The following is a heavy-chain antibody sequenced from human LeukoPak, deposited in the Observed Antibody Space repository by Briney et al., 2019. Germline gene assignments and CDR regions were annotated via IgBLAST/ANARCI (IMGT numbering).Heavy chain of an antibody. CDR3: AKDTGYDGSWYFSDY. J-gene: IGHJ4*02. CDR2: IRYDGSNK. D-gene: IGHD6-13*01. V-gene: IGHV3-30*02. CDR1: GFTFSSYS. Sequence: GGSLRLSCAASGFTFSSYSMHWVRQAPGKGLEWVAFIRYDGSNKYFADSVKGRFTISRDNSKNTLYLQMNSLSAEDTAVYYCAKDTGYDGSWYFSDYWGQGTLVTVSS.